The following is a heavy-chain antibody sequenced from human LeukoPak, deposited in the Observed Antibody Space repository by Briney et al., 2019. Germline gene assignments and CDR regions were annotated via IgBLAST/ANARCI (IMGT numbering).Heavy chain of an antibody. CDR1: GYTFTSYW. Sequence: GESLKMSCKGSGYTFTSYWIALVRQMPGKGLEWMGIIYPGDSDTRYSPSFQGQVTISADKSISTAYLQWSSLKASDTAMYYCARIRDGYEDYWGQGTLVTVSS. CDR3: ARIRDGYEDY. J-gene: IGHJ4*02. D-gene: IGHD5-24*01. CDR2: IYPGDSDT. V-gene: IGHV5-51*01.